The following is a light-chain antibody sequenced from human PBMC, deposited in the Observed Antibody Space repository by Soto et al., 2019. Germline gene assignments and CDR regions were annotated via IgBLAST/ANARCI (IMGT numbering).Light chain of an antibody. CDR3: QTWATGVV. J-gene: IGLJ2*01. V-gene: IGLV4-69*01. CDR2: LNSDGSH. Sequence: QLVLTQSPPASASLGASVKLTCTLSSGHSSYVIAWHQHQPEKGPRYLMKLNSDGSHNKGDGIPDRFSGSSSGAEGYLTISSLQSEDEADYYCQTWATGVVFGGGTKVTVL. CDR1: SGHSSYV.